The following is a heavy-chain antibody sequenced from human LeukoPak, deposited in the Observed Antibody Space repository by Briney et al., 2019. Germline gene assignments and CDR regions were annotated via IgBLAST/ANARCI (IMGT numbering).Heavy chain of an antibody. D-gene: IGHD2-2*02. CDR3: AKSLYSWSSMVDY. J-gene: IGHJ4*02. CDR1: GFTFTSYA. V-gene: IGHV3-23*01. Sequence: SGGSLRLSCAASGFTFTSYAMTWVRQAPGKGLEWVSVISGSADNAYYADSVMGRFTISRDNSKNTLYLQMSSLRAEDTAVYYCAKSLYSWSSMVDYWGQGTLVTVSS. CDR2: ISGSADNA.